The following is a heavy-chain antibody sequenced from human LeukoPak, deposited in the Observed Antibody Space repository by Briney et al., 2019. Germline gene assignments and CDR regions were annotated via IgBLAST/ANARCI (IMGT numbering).Heavy chain of an antibody. CDR1: GFTLRTYW. CDR3: VRDGRWPLVGDY. J-gene: IGHJ4*02. V-gene: IGHV3-7*01. D-gene: IGHD4-23*01. Sequence: GGSLRLSCEVSGFTLRTYWMSWVRQAPGKGLECVACIKEDGSETYYVNSVKGRFTISRDNVKNSIYLEMNSLRGDDTAVYYCVRDGRWPLVGDYWGQGTLVAVSS. CDR2: IKEDGSET.